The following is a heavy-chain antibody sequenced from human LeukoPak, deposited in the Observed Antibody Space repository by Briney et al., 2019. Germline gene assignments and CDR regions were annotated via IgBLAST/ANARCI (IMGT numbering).Heavy chain of an antibody. CDR2: ISGSGGST. J-gene: IGHJ4*02. Sequence: GGSLRLSCVASGFTFSSYAMNWVRQAPGKGLEWVSAISGSGGSTYYADSVKGRFTISRDNSKNTLYLQMNSLRAEDTAVYYCAKELRYGSGSSYNFDDWGQGTLVTVSS. CDR3: AKELRYGSGSSYNFDD. V-gene: IGHV3-23*01. D-gene: IGHD3-10*01. CDR1: GFTFSSYA.